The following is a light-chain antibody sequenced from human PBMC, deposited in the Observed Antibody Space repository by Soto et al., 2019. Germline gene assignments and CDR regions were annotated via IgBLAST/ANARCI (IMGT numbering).Light chain of an antibody. Sequence: DIQMTQSPSSLSASVGDIVTITCRASQRISSYLNWYQQKPGKAPKLLIYAASSLQSGVPSRFSGSGSGTDFTLTISSLQPEDFATYYCQQSYNSLWTFGQGTKVEVK. J-gene: IGKJ1*01. CDR2: AAS. CDR1: QRISSY. V-gene: IGKV1-39*01. CDR3: QQSYNSLWT.